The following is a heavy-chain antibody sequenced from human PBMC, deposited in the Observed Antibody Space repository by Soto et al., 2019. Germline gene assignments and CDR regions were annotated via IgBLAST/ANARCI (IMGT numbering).Heavy chain of an antibody. Sequence: QVQLVESGGGVVQPGRSLRLSCVASGFTFSSYGMHWVRQAPGKGLEWVAVIWYDGSNKYYADSVKGRFTISRDNSKNTLYLQMTSLRAEDTAVYYCASEYCSGGRCYYYGMDVWGQGTTVTVSS. D-gene: IGHD2-15*01. J-gene: IGHJ6*02. V-gene: IGHV3-33*01. CDR2: IWYDGSNK. CDR1: GFTFSSYG. CDR3: ASEYCSGGRCYYYGMDV.